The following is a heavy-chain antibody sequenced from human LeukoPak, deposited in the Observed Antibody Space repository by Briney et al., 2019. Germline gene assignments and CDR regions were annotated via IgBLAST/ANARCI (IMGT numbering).Heavy chain of an antibody. Sequence: PGGSLRLSCAASGFTFSSYAMSWVRQAPGKGREGVSAISGSGGSTYYADSVKGRFTISRDNSKTTLYLQMNSLRAEDTAVYYCAKDRQQLVLGPFDYWGQGTLVTVSS. CDR2: ISGSGGST. V-gene: IGHV3-23*01. J-gene: IGHJ4*02. CDR3: AKDRQQLVLGPFDY. CDR1: GFTFSSYA. D-gene: IGHD6-13*01.